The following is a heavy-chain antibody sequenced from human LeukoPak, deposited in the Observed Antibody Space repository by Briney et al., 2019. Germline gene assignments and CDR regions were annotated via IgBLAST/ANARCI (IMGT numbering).Heavy chain of an antibody. V-gene: IGHV3-64*01. CDR2: ISSNGGST. J-gene: IGHJ6*03. CDR1: GFTFSSYA. CDR3: ARVEVVPAARGGSYYYYYYMDV. Sequence: GGSLRLSCAASGFTFSSYAMHWVRQAPGKGLEYVSAISSNGGSTYYANSVKGRFTISRDNSKNTLYLQMGSLRAEDMAVYYCARVEVVPAARGGSYYYYYYMDVWGKGTTVTISS. D-gene: IGHD2-2*01.